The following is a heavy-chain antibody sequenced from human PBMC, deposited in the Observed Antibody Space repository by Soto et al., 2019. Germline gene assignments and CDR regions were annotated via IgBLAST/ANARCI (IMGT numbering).Heavy chain of an antibody. Sequence: VQLLESGGGLVQPGGSLRLSCAASGFTFSSYAMSWVRQAPGKGLEWVSAISGSGGSTYYADSVKGRFTISRDNSKNTLYLQMNSRRAEDTAVYYCAKFGADIVVVVAATPYYYYYMDVWGKGTTVTVSS. J-gene: IGHJ6*03. CDR3: AKFGADIVVVVAATPYYYYYMDV. CDR2: ISGSGGST. CDR1: GFTFSSYA. D-gene: IGHD2-15*01. V-gene: IGHV3-23*01.